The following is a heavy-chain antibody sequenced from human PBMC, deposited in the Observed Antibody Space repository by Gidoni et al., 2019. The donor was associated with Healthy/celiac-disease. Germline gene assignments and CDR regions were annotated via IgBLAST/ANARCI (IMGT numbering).Heavy chain of an antibody. J-gene: IGHJ4*02. CDR2: ISGGGGST. CDR3: AKIAAADY. CDR1: GFTFSSSA. V-gene: IGHV3-23*01. Sequence: EVQLLESGGGMVQPGGSLRLSCAASGFTFSSSAMSWVRQAPGKGLEWVSAISGGGGSTYYADSVKGRFTISRYNSKNTLYLQMNSLRADDTAVYYCAKIAAADYWGQGTLVTVSS. D-gene: IGHD6-25*01.